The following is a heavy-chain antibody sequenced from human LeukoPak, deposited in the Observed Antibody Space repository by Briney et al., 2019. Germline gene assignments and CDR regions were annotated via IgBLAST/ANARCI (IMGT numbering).Heavy chain of an antibody. CDR3: ARDKYYDILTGYPTENFDY. J-gene: IGHJ4*02. D-gene: IGHD3-9*01. Sequence: SVKVSCKASGGTFSSYAISWVRQAPGQGLEWMGRIIPILGIANYAQKFQGRVTITADKSTSTAYMELSSLRSEDTAVYYCARDKYYDILTGYPTENFDYWGQGTLVTVSS. CDR1: GGTFSSYA. V-gene: IGHV1-69*04. CDR2: IIPILGIA.